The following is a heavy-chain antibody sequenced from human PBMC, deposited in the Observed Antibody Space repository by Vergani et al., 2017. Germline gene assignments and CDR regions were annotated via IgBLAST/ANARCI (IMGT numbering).Heavy chain of an antibody. V-gene: IGHV3-15*01. Sequence: EVQLVESGGGLLKPGDHVRLSCAVSGLNFNDAWMTWVRQAPGKGLEWLGRVISKKDGGRADYSPHVKGTITISRDESKSTIYLDMNSLRAEDTAMYFCARGLWDCTHIRCSPPSYWGQGTQVTVSS. J-gene: IGHJ4*02. CDR3: ARGLWDCTHIRCSPPSY. CDR1: GLNFNDAW. D-gene: IGHD2-8*01. CDR2: VISKKDGGRA.